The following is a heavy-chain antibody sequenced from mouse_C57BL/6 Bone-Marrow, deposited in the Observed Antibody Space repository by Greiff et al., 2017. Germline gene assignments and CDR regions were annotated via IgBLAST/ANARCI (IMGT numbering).Heavy chain of an antibody. J-gene: IGHJ3*01. CDR2: INPGSGGT. Sequence: VQLQQSGAELVRPGPSVKVSCKASGYAFTNYLIEWVKQRPGQGLEWIGVINPGSGGTNYNEKFKGKATLTADKSSSTAYMQLSSLTSEDSAVYFCARGGYGWFAYWGQGTLVTVSA. CDR1: GYAFTNYL. CDR3: ARGGYGWFAY. D-gene: IGHD2-2*01. V-gene: IGHV1-54*01.